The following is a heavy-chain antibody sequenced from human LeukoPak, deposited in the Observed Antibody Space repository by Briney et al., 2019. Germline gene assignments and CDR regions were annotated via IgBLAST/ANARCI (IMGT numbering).Heavy chain of an antibody. D-gene: IGHD3-16*01. CDR3: TTDWGSFGSDAFDI. J-gene: IGHJ3*02. CDR2: IKSKTDGGTT. CDR1: GFTFSNAW. Sequence: PGGSLRLSCAASGFTFSNAWMSWVRQAPGKGLEWVGRIKSKTDGGTTDYAAPVKGRFTISRDGSKNTLYLQMNSLKTEDTAVYYCTTDWGSFGSDAFDIWGQGTMVTVSS. V-gene: IGHV3-15*01.